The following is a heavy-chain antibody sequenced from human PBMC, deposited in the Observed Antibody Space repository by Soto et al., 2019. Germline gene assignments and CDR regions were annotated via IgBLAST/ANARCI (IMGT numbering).Heavy chain of an antibody. V-gene: IGHV1-69*12. J-gene: IGHJ2*01. CDR2: IIPIFGTA. D-gene: IGHD2-15*01. CDR3: ARVVTVVKSFHYWYFDL. CDR1: GGTFSSYA. Sequence: QVQLVQSGAEVKKPGSSVKVSCKASGGTFSSYAISWVRQAPGQGLEWMGGIIPIFGTANYAQKFQGRVTGTADESTNTASRELSSLRSEDTAVYYCARVVTVVKSFHYWYFDLWGRGTLVTVSS.